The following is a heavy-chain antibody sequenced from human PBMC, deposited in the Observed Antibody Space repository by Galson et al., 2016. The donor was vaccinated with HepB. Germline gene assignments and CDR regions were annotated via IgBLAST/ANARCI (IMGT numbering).Heavy chain of an antibody. Sequence: SLRLSCAASGFTFSSYAMTWVRQAPGKGPEWVSGIRHSGGRTYYADSVNGRFTISRDNSKNPLYLQMNSLRAEDTAVYYCAKLEGGLTYYGMDVRGHGTTVTVSS. CDR1: GFTFSSYA. CDR2: IRHSGGRT. D-gene: IGHD2-15*01. V-gene: IGHV3-23*01. CDR3: AKLEGGLTYYGMDV. J-gene: IGHJ6*02.